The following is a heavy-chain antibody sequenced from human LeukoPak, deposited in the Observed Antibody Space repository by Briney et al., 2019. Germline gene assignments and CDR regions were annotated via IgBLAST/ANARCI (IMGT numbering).Heavy chain of an antibody. Sequence: GGSLRLSCAASGFTFSSYAMSWVRQAPGKGLEWVPVISGSGGSTYHADSVKGRFTISRDNAKNSLYLQMNSLRAEDTAVYYCAIDFTIFGVVSPNFDYWGQGTLVTVSS. CDR2: ISGSGGST. CDR3: AIDFTIFGVVSPNFDY. J-gene: IGHJ4*02. V-gene: IGHV3-23*01. CDR1: GFTFSSYA. D-gene: IGHD3-3*01.